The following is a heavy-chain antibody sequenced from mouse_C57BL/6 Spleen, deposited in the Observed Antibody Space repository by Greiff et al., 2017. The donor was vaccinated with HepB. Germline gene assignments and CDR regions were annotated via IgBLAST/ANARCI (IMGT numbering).Heavy chain of an antibody. Sequence: EVKVVESGGGLVQPGGSLKLSCAASGFTFSDYYMYWVRQTPEKRLEWVAYISNGGGSTYYPDTVKGRFTISRDNAKNTLYLQMSRLKSEDTAMYYCARQGDYSPFAYWGQGTLVTVSA. CDR1: GFTFSDYY. J-gene: IGHJ3*01. CDR2: ISNGGGST. V-gene: IGHV5-12*01. D-gene: IGHD2-13*01. CDR3: ARQGDYSPFAY.